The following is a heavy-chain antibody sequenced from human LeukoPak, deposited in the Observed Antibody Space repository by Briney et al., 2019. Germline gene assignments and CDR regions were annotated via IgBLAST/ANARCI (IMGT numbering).Heavy chain of an antibody. V-gene: IGHV3-15*01. CDR2: IKRKSDGGTT. Sequence: PGGSLRLSCAASGFTFSRAWMSWVRQAPGRGLEWVGRIKRKSDGGTTDYAAPVKGRFTISRDDSKNTLYLQMNSLKSEDTAVYYCTTVHDGFDYWGQGTLVTVSS. CDR1: GFTFSRAW. CDR3: TTVHDGFDY. J-gene: IGHJ4*02.